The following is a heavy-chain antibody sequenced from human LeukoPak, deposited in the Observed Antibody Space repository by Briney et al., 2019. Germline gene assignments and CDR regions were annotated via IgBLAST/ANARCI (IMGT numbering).Heavy chain of an antibody. CDR1: GFTFSSYG. D-gene: IGHD6-19*01. CDR2: ISYDGSNK. V-gene: IGHV3-30*03. CDR3: ALDFNIAVAGNFDY. Sequence: GRSLRLSCAASGFTFSSYGMHWVRQAPGKGLEWVAVISYDGSNKYYADSVKGRFTISRDNSKNTLYLQMNSLRAEDTAVYYCALDFNIAVAGNFDYWGQGTLVTVSS. J-gene: IGHJ4*02.